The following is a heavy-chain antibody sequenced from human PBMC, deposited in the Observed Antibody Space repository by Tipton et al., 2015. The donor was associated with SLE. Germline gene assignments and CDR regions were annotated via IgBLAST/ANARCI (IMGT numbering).Heavy chain of an antibody. D-gene: IGHD3-10*01. CDR2: IGNDDTDT. CDR1: GFTLRNFD. CDR3: AGLSTYYYGSGNP. J-gene: IGHJ5*02. V-gene: IGHV3-23*01. Sequence: SLRLSCVTSGFTLRNFDMSWVRQAPGKGLEWGSTIGNDDTDTDYAGSVKGRFTISRDRSKHTVYLQMNSLRVDDTAVYYCAGLSTYYYGSGNPWGQGTLVTVSS.